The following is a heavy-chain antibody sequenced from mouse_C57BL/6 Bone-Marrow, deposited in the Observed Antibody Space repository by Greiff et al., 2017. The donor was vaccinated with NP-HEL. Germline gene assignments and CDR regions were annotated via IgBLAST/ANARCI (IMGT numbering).Heavy chain of an antibody. CDR2: IYPGSGST. CDR1: GYTFTSYW. V-gene: IGHV1-55*01. D-gene: IGHD6-5*01. Sequence: VQLQQPGAELVKPGASVKMSCKASGYTFTSYWITWVKQRPGQGLEWIGDIYPGSGSTNYKEKFKSKATLTVDTSSSTAYMQLSCLTSEDSAVYYCARLLPYRPYAMDYWGQGTSVTVSS. J-gene: IGHJ4*01. CDR3: ARLLPYRPYAMDY.